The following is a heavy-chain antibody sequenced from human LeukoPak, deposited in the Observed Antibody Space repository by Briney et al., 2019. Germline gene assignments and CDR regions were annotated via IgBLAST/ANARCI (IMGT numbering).Heavy chain of an antibody. V-gene: IGHV4-34*01. Sequence: PSETLSLTCAVYGGSFSGYYWSWIRQPPGKGLEWIGEINHSGSTNYNPSLNSRVTIFLDTSKNRFSLNLISVTATDTAVYYCVRDYSNFVQGDWGQGTLVTVSS. J-gene: IGHJ4*02. D-gene: IGHD4-11*01. CDR1: GGSFSGYY. CDR2: INHSGST. CDR3: VRDYSNFVQGD.